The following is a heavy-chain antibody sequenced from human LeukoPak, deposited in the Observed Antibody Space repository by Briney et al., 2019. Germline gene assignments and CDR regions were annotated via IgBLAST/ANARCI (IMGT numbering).Heavy chain of an antibody. D-gene: IGHD3-3*01. CDR2: MNPNSGNT. V-gene: IGHV1-8*01. CDR1: GYTFTIYD. CDR3: ARSTLSAIFGVVIDRRFDY. Sequence: ASVKVSCKASGYTFTIYDINWVPQATGQAFEWMGWMNPNSGNTGYAQKSQGRVTMTRNTSISTAYMELGSLRSEDTAVYYCARSTLSAIFGVVIDRRFDYWGQGTLVTVSS. J-gene: IGHJ4*02.